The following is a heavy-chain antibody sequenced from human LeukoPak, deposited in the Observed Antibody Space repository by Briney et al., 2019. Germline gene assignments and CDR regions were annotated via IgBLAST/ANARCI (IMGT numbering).Heavy chain of an antibody. V-gene: IGHV4-39*01. J-gene: IGHJ4*02. CDR1: GGSISSSSYY. Sequence: SETLSLTCTVSGGSISSSSYYWGWIRQPPGKGLEWIGSIYYSGSTYYNPSLKSRVTISVDTSKNQFSLKLSSVTASDTAVYYCATFVDYRYYFDYWGQGTPVTVSS. D-gene: IGHD3-16*01. CDR2: IYYSGST. CDR3: ATFVDYRYYFDY.